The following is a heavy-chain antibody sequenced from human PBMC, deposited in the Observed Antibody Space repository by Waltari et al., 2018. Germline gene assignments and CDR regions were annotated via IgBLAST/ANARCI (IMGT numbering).Heavy chain of an antibody. V-gene: IGHV3-7*01. J-gene: IGHJ6*02. D-gene: IGHD3-16*01. Sequence: EVQLVESGGGLVQPGGSLRLACAASGFTFSKFWMSWVRQAPGKGLEWVANIYQDGSVTNYVDSVKGRFTTSRDNARNSLYLQMNSLRADDTAVYYCVRDDDRGMGAVWGQGTTVTVSS. CDR3: VRDDDRGMGAV. CDR1: GFTFSKFW. CDR2: IYQDGSVT.